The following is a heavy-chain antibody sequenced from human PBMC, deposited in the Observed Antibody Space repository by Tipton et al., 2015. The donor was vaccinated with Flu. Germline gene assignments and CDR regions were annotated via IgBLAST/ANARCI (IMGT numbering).Heavy chain of an antibody. Sequence: TLSLTCPVSGGSISSYYWSWIRQPAGKGLEWIGRIYTSGSTNYNPSLKSRVTMSVDTSKNQFSLKLSSVTAADTAVYYCARDSQQLVHRYYYYGMDVWGQGTTVTVSS. V-gene: IGHV4-4*07. CDR2: IYTSGST. CDR1: GGSISSYY. CDR3: ARDSQQLVHRYYYYGMDV. J-gene: IGHJ6*02. D-gene: IGHD6-13*01.